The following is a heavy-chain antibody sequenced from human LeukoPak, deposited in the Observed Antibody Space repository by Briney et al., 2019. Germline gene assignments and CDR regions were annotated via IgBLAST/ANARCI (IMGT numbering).Heavy chain of an antibody. Sequence: PSETLSLTCTVSGGSISSSSYYWGWIRQPSGKGLEWIGSIYYSGSTYYNPSLKSRVTISVDTSKNQFSLKLSSVTAADTAVYYCARYILTGRQYYFDYWGQGTLVTVSS. CDR2: IYYSGST. D-gene: IGHD3-9*01. CDR1: GGSISSSSYY. J-gene: IGHJ4*02. CDR3: ARYILTGRQYYFDY. V-gene: IGHV4-39*01.